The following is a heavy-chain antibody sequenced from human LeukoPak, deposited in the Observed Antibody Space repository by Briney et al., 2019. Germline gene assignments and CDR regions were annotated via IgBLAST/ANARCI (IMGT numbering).Heavy chain of an antibody. CDR2: ISSSSSYI. J-gene: IGHJ4*02. Sequence: GGSLRLSCAASGFTFSSYSMNWVRQAPGKGLEWVSSISSSSSYIYYADSVKGRFTISRDNAKNSLYLQMNSLRAEDTAVYYCARGPGEDYGDYVSHSDYWGQGTLVTVSS. V-gene: IGHV3-21*01. D-gene: IGHD4-17*01. CDR3: ARGPGEDYGDYVSHSDY. CDR1: GFTFSSYS.